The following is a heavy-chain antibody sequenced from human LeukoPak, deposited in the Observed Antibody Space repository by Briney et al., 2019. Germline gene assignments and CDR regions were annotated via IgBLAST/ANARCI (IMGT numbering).Heavy chain of an antibody. Sequence: GESLKISCQGFGYSFTSYWIGWVRQLPGKGRRGMGVIYPGNSRIRNNPSFPGQVTTSVDKSISTAYLQWVSLKASDTAMYYCACRDLTSTWSFPWGQGTLVTVSS. J-gene: IGHJ5*02. CDR2: IYPGNSRI. D-gene: IGHD6-13*01. V-gene: IGHV5-51*01. CDR1: GYSFTSYW. CDR3: ACRDLTSTWSFP.